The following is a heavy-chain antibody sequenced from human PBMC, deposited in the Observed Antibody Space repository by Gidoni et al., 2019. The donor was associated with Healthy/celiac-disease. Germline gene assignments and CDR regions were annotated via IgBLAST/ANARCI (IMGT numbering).Heavy chain of an antibody. CDR3: TTLLHCSGGSCYSD. CDR2: IKSKTDGGTT. J-gene: IGHJ4*02. V-gene: IGHV3-15*01. D-gene: IGHD2-15*01. CDR1: GFTFSSAW. Sequence: EVQLVESGGGLVKPGGSLRLSCAASGFTFSSAWMSWVRQAQGKGLEWVGRIKSKTDGGTTDYAAPVKGRFTISRDDSKNTLYLQMNSLKTEDTAVFYCTTLLHCSGGSCYSDWGQGTLVTVSS.